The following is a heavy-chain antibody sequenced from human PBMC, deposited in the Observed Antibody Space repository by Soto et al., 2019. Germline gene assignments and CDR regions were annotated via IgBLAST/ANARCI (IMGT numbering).Heavy chain of an antibody. CDR2: ISYDGNNN. D-gene: IGHD2-2*01. V-gene: IGHV3-30-3*01. CDR1: GLTFSNYA. Sequence: PGGSLRLSCAASGLTFSNYAMDWVRQAPGKGLEWVAVISYDGNNNYYADSVEGRFTISRDNSKNTLYLQMNSLRSEDTAVYYCARDDRTWTQPLEGWFDPWGQGTLVTVSS. CDR3: ARDDRTWTQPLEGWFDP. J-gene: IGHJ5*02.